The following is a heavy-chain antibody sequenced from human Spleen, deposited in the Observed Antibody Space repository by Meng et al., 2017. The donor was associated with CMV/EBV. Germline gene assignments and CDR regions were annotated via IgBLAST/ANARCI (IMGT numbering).Heavy chain of an antibody. CDR2: SYYTGSS. CDR3: ARMSLIVGTIHDAFDI. D-gene: IGHD1-26*01. CDR1: GGSVSSGVYS. J-gene: IGHJ3*02. Sequence: GSLRLSCTVSGGSVSSGVYSWSWIRQPPGKELEWIGHSYYTGSSNYNPSLKSRVTISVDTSKNQFSLKLTSVTAADTAAYYCARMSLIVGTIHDAFDIWGQGTMVTVSS. V-gene: IGHV4-61*08.